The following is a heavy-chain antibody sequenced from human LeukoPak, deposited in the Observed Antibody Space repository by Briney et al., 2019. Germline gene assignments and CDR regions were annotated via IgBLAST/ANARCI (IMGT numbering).Heavy chain of an antibody. D-gene: IGHD1-1*01. V-gene: IGHV4-61*09. CDR2: IYTSGST. CDR1: GGSITSGNYY. J-gene: IGHJ4*02. Sequence: SETLSLTCTVSGGSITSGNYYWNWIRQPAGKGPEWIGHIYTSGSTSYNPSLKNRVSISVDTSKNQFSLKLTSVTAADTAVYYCARGGNWNSYYFDYWGQGTLVTVSS. CDR3: ARGGNWNSYYFDY.